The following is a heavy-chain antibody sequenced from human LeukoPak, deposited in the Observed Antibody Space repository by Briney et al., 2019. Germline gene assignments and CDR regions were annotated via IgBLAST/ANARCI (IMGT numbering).Heavy chain of an antibody. D-gene: IGHD4-11*01. J-gene: IGHJ4*02. CDR3: ARDEGPDYSNYGLNPIDY. Sequence: GGSLRLSCAAYGFTFSSYWMHWVRQAPGKGLVWVSRINTDGSSTSYADSVKGRFTISRDNAKNTLYLQMNSLRAEDTAVYYCARDEGPDYSNYGLNPIDYWGQGTLVTVSS. CDR2: INTDGSST. CDR1: GFTFSSYW. V-gene: IGHV3-74*01.